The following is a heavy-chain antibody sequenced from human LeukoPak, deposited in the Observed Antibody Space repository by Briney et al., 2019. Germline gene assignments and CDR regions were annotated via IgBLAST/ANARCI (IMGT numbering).Heavy chain of an antibody. Sequence: PSETLSLTCAVYGGSFSGYYWSWIRQPPGKGLEWIGEINHSGSTNYNPSLKSRVTISVDTSKNQFSLKLSSVTAADTAVYYCARGVGPAAMMAAAFDIWGQGTMVTVSS. CDR2: INHSGST. J-gene: IGHJ3*02. V-gene: IGHV4-34*01. CDR1: GGSFSGYY. D-gene: IGHD2-2*01. CDR3: ARGVGPAAMMAAAFDI.